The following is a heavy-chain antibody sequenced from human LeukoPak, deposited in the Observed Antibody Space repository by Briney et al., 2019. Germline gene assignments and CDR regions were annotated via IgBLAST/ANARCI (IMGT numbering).Heavy chain of an antibody. D-gene: IGHD3-22*01. J-gene: IGHJ4*02. CDR3: ARIVNQYYYDSSGYYWYDY. CDR2: INHSGST. Sequence: SETLSLTCAVYGGSFSGYYWSWIRQPPGQGLEGIGEINHSGSTNYNPSLKSRVTISVDTSKNQFSLKLSSVTAADTAVYHCARIVNQYYYDSSGYYWYDYWGQGTLVTVSS. V-gene: IGHV4-34*01. CDR1: GGSFSGYY.